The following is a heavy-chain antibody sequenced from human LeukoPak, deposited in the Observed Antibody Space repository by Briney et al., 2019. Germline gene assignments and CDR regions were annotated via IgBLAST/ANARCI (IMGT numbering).Heavy chain of an antibody. D-gene: IGHD3-22*01. Sequence: SETLSLTCTVSGGSISSSSYYWGWIRQPPGKGLEWIGSIYYSGSTYYNPSLKSRVTISVDTSKNQFSLKLSSVTAADTAVYYCASGKYYDSSGYHAGMDVWGQGTTVTVSS. CDR1: GGSISSSSYY. J-gene: IGHJ6*02. CDR2: IYYSGST. V-gene: IGHV4-39*01. CDR3: ASGKYYDSSGYHAGMDV.